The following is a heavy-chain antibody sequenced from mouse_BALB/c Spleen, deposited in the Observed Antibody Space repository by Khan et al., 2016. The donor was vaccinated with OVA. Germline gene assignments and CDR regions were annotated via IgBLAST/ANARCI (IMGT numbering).Heavy chain of an antibody. CDR1: GFSLTGYG. CDR2: IWSDGST. CDR3: ARELRLEGFAY. J-gene: IGHJ3*01. D-gene: IGHD1-2*01. Sequence: VQLVESGPGLVAPSQSLSITCTVSGFSLTGYGVNWVRQPPGKGLEWLGMIWSDGSTDYNSALKSRLSISKDNSKSHDFLKMNSLHTDDTARYYCARELRLEGFAYWGQGTLVTVSA. V-gene: IGHV2-6-7*01.